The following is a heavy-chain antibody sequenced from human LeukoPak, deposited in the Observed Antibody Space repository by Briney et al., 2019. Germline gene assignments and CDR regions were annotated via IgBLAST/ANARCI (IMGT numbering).Heavy chain of an antibody. CDR2: VYHTGSM. Sequence: SETLSLTCSVSSYSISSGYFWGWIRQPPGKGLEWIGTVYHTGSMYYNPSLRSRVTISVDTSKNQFSLRLSSVTTADTAVYYCARDGIVGASHWGQGTLVTVSS. CDR1: SYSISSGYF. D-gene: IGHD1-26*01. CDR3: ARDGIVGASH. J-gene: IGHJ4*02. V-gene: IGHV4-38-2*02.